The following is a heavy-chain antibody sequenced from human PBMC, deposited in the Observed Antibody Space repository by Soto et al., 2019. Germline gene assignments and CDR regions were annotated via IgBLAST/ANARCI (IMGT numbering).Heavy chain of an antibody. D-gene: IGHD2-21*02. V-gene: IGHV4-30-4*01. CDR3: ARTFVVVTAVWFDP. CDR2: VYYSGST. J-gene: IGHJ5*02. CDR1: GGSISSGDYY. Sequence: SETLSLTCTVSGGSISSGDYYWSWIRQPPGKGLEWIGYVYYSGSTYYNPSLKSRVTISVDTSKNQFSLKLSSVTAADTAVYYCARTFVVVTAVWFDPWGQGTLVTVSS.